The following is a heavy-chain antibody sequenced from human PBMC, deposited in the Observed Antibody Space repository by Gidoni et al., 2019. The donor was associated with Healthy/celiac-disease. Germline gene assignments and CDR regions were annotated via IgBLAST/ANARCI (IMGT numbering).Heavy chain of an antibody. Sequence: QVQLVEPGGAVVQPGRSLRLSCAASGFTFSSYGMHGVPQPPGKGLEWVAVKWYDGSNKYYADSVKGRFTISRDNSKNTLYLQMNSLRAEDTAVYYCARDYSSGWHPLGYWGQGTLVTVSS. CDR3: ARDYSSGWHPLGY. D-gene: IGHD6-19*01. CDR2: KWYDGSNK. J-gene: IGHJ4*02. V-gene: IGHV3-33*01. CDR1: GFTFSSYG.